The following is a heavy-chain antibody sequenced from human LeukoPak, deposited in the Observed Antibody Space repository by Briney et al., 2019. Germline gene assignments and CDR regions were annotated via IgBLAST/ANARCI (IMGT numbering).Heavy chain of an antibody. J-gene: IGHJ6*02. CDR2: ISGSGGST. CDR3: AKVPGWEAYYSYGMDV. V-gene: IGHV3-23*01. D-gene: IGHD1-1*01. Sequence: GGSLRLSCAASGSTFSSYAMSWVRQAPGKGLEWVSAISGSGGSTYYADSVKGRFTLSKNNSKNTLYLQMNSLRAEDTAVYYCAKVPGWEAYYSYGMDVWGQGTTVTVSS. CDR1: GSTFSSYA.